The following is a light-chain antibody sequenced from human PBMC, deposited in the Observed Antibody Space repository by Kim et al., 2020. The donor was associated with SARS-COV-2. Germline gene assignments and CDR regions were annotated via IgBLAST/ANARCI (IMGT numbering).Light chain of an antibody. J-gene: IGLJ1*01. CDR3: GTWDSSLSAGGYV. Sequence: KVTISCSGSSSSIGNNYVSWNQQLPGTAPKLLIYDNNKRPSGIPDRFSGSKSGTSATLGITGLQTGDEADYYCGTWDSSLSAGGYVFGTGTKVTVL. CDR1: SSSIGNNY. CDR2: DNN. V-gene: IGLV1-51*01.